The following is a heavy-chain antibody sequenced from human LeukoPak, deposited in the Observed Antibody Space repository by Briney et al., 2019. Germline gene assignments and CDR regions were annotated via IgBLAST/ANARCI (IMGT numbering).Heavy chain of an antibody. D-gene: IGHD3-10*01. CDR3: ARDGLWFGDDY. CDR1: GFTFSSYS. J-gene: IGHJ4*02. V-gene: IGHV3-48*02. CDR2: ISSSSSTI. Sequence: GGSLRLSCAASGFTFSSYSMNWVRQAPGKGLEWVSYISSSSSTIYYADSVTGRFTISRDNAKNSLYLQTNSLRDEDTAVYYCARDGLWFGDDYWGQGTLVTVSS.